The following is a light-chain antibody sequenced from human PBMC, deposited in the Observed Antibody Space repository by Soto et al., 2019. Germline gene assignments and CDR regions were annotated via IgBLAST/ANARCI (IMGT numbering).Light chain of an antibody. J-gene: IGKJ1*01. Sequence: EIVLTQSPGTLSLSPGARVTLSCRASPSVTSNYLAWYQQKPRQAPRLLIYHASISATGIPDRFSGSGSGADFTLIISRLEPEDSGVYYCHQYGHSPQTFGQGTKVEIK. CDR1: PSVTSNY. V-gene: IGKV3-20*01. CDR3: HQYGHSPQT. CDR2: HAS.